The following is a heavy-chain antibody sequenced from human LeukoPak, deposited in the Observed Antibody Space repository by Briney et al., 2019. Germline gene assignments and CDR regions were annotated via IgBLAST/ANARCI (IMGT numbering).Heavy chain of an antibody. V-gene: IGHV3-7*01. CDR1: GVTFSSHW. J-gene: IGHJ6*02. D-gene: IGHD2-2*01. Sequence: GGSLRLSCAASGVTFSSHWMNWVRQAPGKGLEWVANINQDGSKKYYVDSVKGRFTISRDNAKNSLYLQMNSLRAEDTAVYYCARDHVVPAAIGYYYYGMDVWGQGTTVTVSS. CDR3: ARDHVVPAAIGYYYYGMDV. CDR2: INQDGSKK.